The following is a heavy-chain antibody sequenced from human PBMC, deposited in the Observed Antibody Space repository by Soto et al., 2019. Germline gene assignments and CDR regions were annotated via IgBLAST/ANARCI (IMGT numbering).Heavy chain of an antibody. CDR1: GFTFRSYA. D-gene: IGHD3-10*01. Sequence: PGGSLRLSCGASGFTFRSYAMSWVRQAPGKGLEWVSAISGSGGSTYYADSVKGRFTISRDNSKNTLYLQMNSLRAEDKAVYYSAKDVLLRFGELSAFDIWGQGTMVTVSS. J-gene: IGHJ3*02. CDR2: ISGSGGST. V-gene: IGHV3-23*01. CDR3: AKDVLLRFGELSAFDI.